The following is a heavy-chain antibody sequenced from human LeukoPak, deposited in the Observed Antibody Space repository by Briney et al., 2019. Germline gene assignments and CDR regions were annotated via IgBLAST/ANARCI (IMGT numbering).Heavy chain of an antibody. CDR3: ARVPSGTYYMDV. CDR1: GGSFSGYY. Sequence: SETLSLTCAVYGGSFSGYYWSWIRQPPGKGLEWIGYIYYSGSTNYNPSLKSRVTISVDTSKNQFSLKLSSVTAADTAVYYCARVPSGTYYMDVWGKGTTVTIS. V-gene: IGHV4-59*01. J-gene: IGHJ6*03. CDR2: IYYSGST. D-gene: IGHD1-1*01.